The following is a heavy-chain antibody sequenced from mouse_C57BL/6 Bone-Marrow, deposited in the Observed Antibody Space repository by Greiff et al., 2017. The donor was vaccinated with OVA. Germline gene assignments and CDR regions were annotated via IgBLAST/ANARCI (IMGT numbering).Heavy chain of an antibody. CDR3: ARYGSSHYYFDY. CDR1: GYAFSSYW. Sequence: QVQLQQSGAELVKPGASVKISCKASGYAFSSYWMNWVKQRPGKGLEWIGQIYPGDGDTNYNGKFKGKATLTADKSSSTAYMQLSSLTSEDSAVYFCARYGSSHYYFDYWGQGTTLTVSS. CDR2: IYPGDGDT. D-gene: IGHD1-1*01. J-gene: IGHJ2*01. V-gene: IGHV1-80*01.